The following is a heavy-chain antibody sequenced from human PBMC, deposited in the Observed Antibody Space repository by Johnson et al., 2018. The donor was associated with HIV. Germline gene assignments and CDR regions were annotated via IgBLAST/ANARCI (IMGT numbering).Heavy chain of an antibody. V-gene: IGHV3-30*19. D-gene: IGHD3-22*01. CDR3: ASRYYYDSSGSHDAFDI. CDR2: ISYDGSNK. Sequence: QVQLVESGGGVVQPGGSLRLSCAASGFTFSSYGMHWVRQAPGKGLEWVAVISYDGSNKYYADSVKGRFTISRDNSKNTLYLPMNSLRAEDTAVYYCASRYYYDSSGSHDAFDIWGQGTMVTVSS. CDR1: GFTFSSYG. J-gene: IGHJ3*02.